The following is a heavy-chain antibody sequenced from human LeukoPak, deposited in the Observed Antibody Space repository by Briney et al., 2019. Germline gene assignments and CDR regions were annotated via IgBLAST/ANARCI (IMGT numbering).Heavy chain of an antibody. V-gene: IGHV4-30-2*01. CDR2: IYHSGST. CDR3: ARGLGPNTPHFDY. D-gene: IGHD2-15*01. J-gene: IGHJ4*02. Sequence: SETLSLTCAVSGGSISSGGYSWSWIRQPPGKGLEWIGYIYHSGSTYYDPSLKSRVTISVDRSKNQFSLKLSSVTAADTAVYYCARGLGPNTPHFDYWGQGALVTVSS. CDR1: GGSISSGGYS.